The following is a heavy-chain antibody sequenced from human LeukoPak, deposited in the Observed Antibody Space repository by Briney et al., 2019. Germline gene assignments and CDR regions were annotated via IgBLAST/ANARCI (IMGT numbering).Heavy chain of an antibody. V-gene: IGHV4-59*01. Sequence: LETLSLTCTVSGGSISSYYWSWIRQPPGEGLEWIGYIYYSGSTNYNPSLKSRVSISVDTSKNQFSLKLSSVTAADTAVYYCARGGYSSGYNWLDPWGQGILVSVSS. J-gene: IGHJ5*02. CDR1: GGSISSYY. CDR3: ARGGYSSGYNWLDP. CDR2: IYYSGST. D-gene: IGHD6-19*01.